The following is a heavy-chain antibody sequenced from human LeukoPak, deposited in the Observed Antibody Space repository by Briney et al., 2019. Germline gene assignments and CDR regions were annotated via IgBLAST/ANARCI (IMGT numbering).Heavy chain of an antibody. V-gene: IGHV4-34*01. CDR3: AGGGYCSSTSCYKRLYYYGMDV. Sequence: SETLSLTCAVYGGSFSGYYWSWIRQPPGKGLEWIGEINHSGSTNYNPSLKSRVTISVDTSKNQFSLKLSSVTAADTAVYYCAGGGYCSSTSCYKRLYYYGMDVWGQGTTVTVSS. CDR1: GGSFSGYY. D-gene: IGHD2-2*02. CDR2: INHSGST. J-gene: IGHJ6*02.